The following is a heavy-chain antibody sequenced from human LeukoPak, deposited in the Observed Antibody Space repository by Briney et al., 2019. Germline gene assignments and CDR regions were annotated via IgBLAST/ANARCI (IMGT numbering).Heavy chain of an antibody. J-gene: IGHJ6*03. CDR1: GFTFSSYS. D-gene: IGHD2-2*01. CDR2: ISSGSSYM. CDR3: ARAHCSSTSCYEDYYYYMDV. Sequence: PGGSLRLSCAASGFTFSSYSMNWVRQAPGKGLEWVSSISSGSSYMYYADSVKGRFTISRDNAKNSLYLQMNSLRAEDTAVYYCARAHCSSTSCYEDYYYYMDVWGKGTTVTVSS. V-gene: IGHV3-21*01.